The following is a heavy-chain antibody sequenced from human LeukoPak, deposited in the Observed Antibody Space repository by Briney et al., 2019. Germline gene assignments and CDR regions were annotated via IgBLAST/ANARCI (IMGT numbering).Heavy chain of an antibody. J-gene: IGHJ6*02. V-gene: IGHV1-18*01. CDR1: GYTFTSYG. CDR3: ARDVAYCSGGSCYYGMDV. D-gene: IGHD2-15*01. Sequence: GASVKVSRKASGYTFTSYGISWVRQAPGQGLEWMGWISAYNGNTNYAQKLQGRVTMTTDTSTSTAYVELRSLRSDDTAVYYCARDVAYCSGGSCYYGMDVWGQGTTVTVSS. CDR2: ISAYNGNT.